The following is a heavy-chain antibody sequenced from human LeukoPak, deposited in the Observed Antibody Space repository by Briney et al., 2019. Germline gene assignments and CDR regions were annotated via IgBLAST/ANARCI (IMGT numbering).Heavy chain of an antibody. Sequence: SQTLSLTCAVSGGSISSGDYSWSWIRQHPGKGLEWIGYIYYSGRTYSNPSLKSRVTISGDTSKNQFSLELSSVTAADTAVYYCARGEGYYYDRSGYTNWFDPWGQGTLVTVSS. CDR1: GGSISSGDYS. J-gene: IGHJ5*02. CDR3: ARGEGYYYDRSGYTNWFDP. D-gene: IGHD3-22*01. CDR2: IYYSGRT. V-gene: IGHV4-31*11.